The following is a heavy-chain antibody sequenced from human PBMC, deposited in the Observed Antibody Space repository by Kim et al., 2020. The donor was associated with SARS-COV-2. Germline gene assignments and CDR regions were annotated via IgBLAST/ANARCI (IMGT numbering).Heavy chain of an antibody. CDR2: IYYSGST. D-gene: IGHD6-13*01. J-gene: IGHJ4*02. V-gene: IGHV4-59*01. CDR3: ARGPRYSSSWYAPTFDY. CDR1: GGSISSYY. Sequence: SETLSLTCTVSGGSISSYYWSWIRQPPGKGLEWIGYIYYSGSTNYNPSLKSRVTISVDTSKNQFSLKLSSVTAADTAVYYCARGPRYSSSWYAPTFDYWGQGTLVTVSS.